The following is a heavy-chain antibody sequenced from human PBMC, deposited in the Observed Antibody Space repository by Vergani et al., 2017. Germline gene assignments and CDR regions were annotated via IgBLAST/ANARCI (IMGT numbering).Heavy chain of an antibody. CDR1: GFTFSSYA. J-gene: IGHJ4*02. Sequence: EVKLLESGGGLVQPGGSLRLSCAASGFTFSSYAMSWVRQAPGKGLEWVSAISGRGGSTYYADSVKGRFTISRDNSKNTLYLQMNSLRAEDTAVYYCAKGTRYSYGYFDDWGQGTLVTVSS. CDR3: AKGTRYSYGYFDD. D-gene: IGHD5-18*01. V-gene: IGHV3-23*01. CDR2: ISGRGGST.